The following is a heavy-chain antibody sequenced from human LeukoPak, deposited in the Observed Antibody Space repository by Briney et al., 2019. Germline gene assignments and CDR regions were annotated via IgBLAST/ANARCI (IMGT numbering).Heavy chain of an antibody. J-gene: IGHJ4*02. CDR1: GGTFSSYA. CDR3: ARLYGSGARVDY. D-gene: IGHD3-10*01. V-gene: IGHV1-69*13. CDR2: IIPIFGTA. Sequence: GASVKVSCKASGGTFSSYAISWVRQAPGQGLEWMGGIIPIFGTANYAQKFQGRVTITADESTSTAYMELSSLRSEDTAVYYCARLYGSGARVDYWGQGTLVTVSS.